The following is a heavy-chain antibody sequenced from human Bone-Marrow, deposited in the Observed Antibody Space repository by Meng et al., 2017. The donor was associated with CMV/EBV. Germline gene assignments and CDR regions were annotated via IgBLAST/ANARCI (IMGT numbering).Heavy chain of an antibody. CDR2: ISSNGGST. V-gene: IGHV3-64*02. D-gene: IGHD3-22*01. CDR3: ARYYYDSSGYFDY. J-gene: IGHJ4*02. CDR1: GFTFSSYA. Sequence: GGSLRLSCAASGFTFSSYAMHWVRQAPRKGLEYVSAISSNGGSTYYADSVKGRFTISRDNSKNTLYLQMGSLRAEDMAVYYCARYYYDSSGYFDYWGQGTLVTVSS.